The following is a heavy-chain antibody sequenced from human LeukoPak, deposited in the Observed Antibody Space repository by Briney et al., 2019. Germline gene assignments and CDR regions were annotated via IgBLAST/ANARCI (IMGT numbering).Heavy chain of an antibody. CDR3: AIGIQLPD. J-gene: IGHJ4*02. CDR1: GFTFSNYW. CDR2: IKQDGSDE. V-gene: IGHV3-7*01. Sequence: PGGSLRLSCAASGFTFSNYWMTWVRQAPGKGLEWVANIKQDGSDENYVDSVKGRFTISRDNAKNSLYLQMNSLRGEDTAVYYCAIGIQLPDWGQGTLVTVSS. D-gene: IGHD1-1*01.